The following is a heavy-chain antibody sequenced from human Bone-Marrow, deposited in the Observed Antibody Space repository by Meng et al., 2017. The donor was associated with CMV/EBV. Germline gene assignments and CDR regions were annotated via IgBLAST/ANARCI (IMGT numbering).Heavy chain of an antibody. D-gene: IGHD1-26*01. J-gene: IGHJ4*02. CDR3: ARAPSASYYVY. V-gene: IGHV3-30-3*01. CDR1: GCTFSSYA. CDR2: ISYDGSNK. Sequence: SCAAYGCTFSSYAMHWVRQAPGKGLEWVAVISYDGSNKYYADSVKGRFTISRDNSKNTLYLQMNSLRAEDTAVYYCARAPSASYYVYWGQGTLVTVSS.